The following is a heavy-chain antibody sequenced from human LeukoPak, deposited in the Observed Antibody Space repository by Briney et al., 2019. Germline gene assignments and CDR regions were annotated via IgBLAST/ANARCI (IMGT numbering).Heavy chain of an antibody. Sequence: GGSLRLSCTASGFTFGDYAMSWVRQAPGKGLEWVGFIRSKAYGGTTEYAASVKGRFTISRDDSKSIAYLQMNSLKTEDTAVYYCTRSPRHYDFWSGPYAYYFDYWGQGTLVTVSS. CDR3: TRSPRHYDFWSGPYAYYFDY. CDR2: IRSKAYGGTT. J-gene: IGHJ4*02. D-gene: IGHD3-3*01. V-gene: IGHV3-49*04. CDR1: GFTFGDYA.